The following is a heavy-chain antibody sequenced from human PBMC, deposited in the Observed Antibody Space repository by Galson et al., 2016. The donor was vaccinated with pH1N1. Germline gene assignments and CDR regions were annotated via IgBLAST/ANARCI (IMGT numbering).Heavy chain of an antibody. CDR3: AKHLYSSVDYFDY. J-gene: IGHJ4*02. Sequence: LEWVSSISGSGGRTDYADSVKGRFTISRDNSKNTLSLQMNSLGVEDTALYYCAKHLYSSVDYFDYWGQGTLVTVSS. D-gene: IGHD6-19*01. CDR2: ISGSGGRT. V-gene: IGHV3-23*01.